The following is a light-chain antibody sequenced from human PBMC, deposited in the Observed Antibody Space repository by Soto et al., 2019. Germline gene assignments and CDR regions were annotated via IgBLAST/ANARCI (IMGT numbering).Light chain of an antibody. V-gene: IGKV3-11*01. J-gene: IGKJ1*01. CDR2: DAS. CDR1: QSVSSY. Sequence: EIVLTQSPATLSLPPGERATLSCRASQSVSSYLAWYQQKPGQAPRLLIHDASNRATGIPARFSGSGSGTAFTLTIGSLEPEDFAVYYCEQRSNWWTFGQGTKVEIK. CDR3: EQRSNWWT.